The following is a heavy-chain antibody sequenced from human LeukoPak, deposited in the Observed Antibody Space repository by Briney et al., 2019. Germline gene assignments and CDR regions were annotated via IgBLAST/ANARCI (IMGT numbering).Heavy chain of an antibody. V-gene: IGHV3-23*01. J-gene: IGHJ4*02. CDR1: GFTFSSYA. D-gene: IGHD6-6*01. CDR2: ISGSGGGT. Sequence: GGSLRLSCAASGFTFSSYAMSWVRQAPGKGLEWVSAISGSGGGTYYADSVKGRFTISRDNSKNTLYLQMNSLRAEDTAVYYCADLIAARPFDYWGQGTLVTVSS. CDR3: ADLIAARPFDY.